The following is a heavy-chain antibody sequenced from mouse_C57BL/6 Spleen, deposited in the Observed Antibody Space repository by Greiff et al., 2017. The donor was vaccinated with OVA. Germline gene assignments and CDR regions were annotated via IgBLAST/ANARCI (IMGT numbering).Heavy chain of an antibody. Sequence: QVQLQQPGAELVKPGASVKLSCKASGYTFTSYWMHWVKQRPGQGLEWIGMIHPNSGSTNYNEKFKSKATLTVDKSSSTAYMQLSSLTSEDSAVYYCARWEMGDDGPRYAMDYWGQGTSVTVSS. D-gene: IGHD2-3*01. V-gene: IGHV1-64*01. CDR2: IHPNSGST. CDR3: ARWEMGDDGPRYAMDY. CDR1: GYTFTSYW. J-gene: IGHJ4*01.